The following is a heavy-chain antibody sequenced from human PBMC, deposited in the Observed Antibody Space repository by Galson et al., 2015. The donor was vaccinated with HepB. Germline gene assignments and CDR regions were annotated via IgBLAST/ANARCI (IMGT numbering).Heavy chain of an antibody. Sequence: SLRLSCAASGFTVSSNHMTWVRQAPGKGLEWVSVIYSGGNTDYADSVRGRFTLSRDNSKNTLYLQMNSLRAEDTAVYYCARGYSRSWYSGLGYWGQGTLVTVSS. CDR2: IYSGGNT. J-gene: IGHJ4*02. CDR1: GFTVSSNH. D-gene: IGHD6-13*01. CDR3: ARGYSRSWYSGLGY. V-gene: IGHV3-53*01.